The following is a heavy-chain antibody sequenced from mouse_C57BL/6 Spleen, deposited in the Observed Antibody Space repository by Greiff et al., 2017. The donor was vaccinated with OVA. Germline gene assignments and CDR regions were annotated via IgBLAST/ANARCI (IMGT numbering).Heavy chain of an antibody. CDR3: AITTVVEGWYFDV. D-gene: IGHD1-1*01. J-gene: IGHJ1*03. CDR1: GYTFTSYW. Sequence: QVQLQQPGAELVKPWASVKLSCKASGYTFTSYWMHWVKQRPGQGLEWIGMIHPNSGSTNYNEKFKSKATLTVDKSSSTAYMQLSSLTSEDSAVYYCAITTVVEGWYFDVWGTGTTVTVSS. V-gene: IGHV1-64*01. CDR2: IHPNSGST.